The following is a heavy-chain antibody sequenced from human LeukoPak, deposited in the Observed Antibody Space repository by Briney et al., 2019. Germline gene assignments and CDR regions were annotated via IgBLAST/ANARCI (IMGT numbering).Heavy chain of an antibody. J-gene: IGHJ6*03. V-gene: IGHV4-4*02. CDR3: ARYAKQQLAQGYYFYMDV. CDR2: IYHSGST. Sequence: SETLSLTCTVSGGSISSSNWWSWVRQPPGKGLEWIGEIYHSGSTNYNPSLKSRVTISVDKSKNLFSLKLSSVTAADTAVYYCARYAKQQLAQGYYFYMDVWGKGTTVTISS. D-gene: IGHD6-13*01. CDR1: GGSISSSNW.